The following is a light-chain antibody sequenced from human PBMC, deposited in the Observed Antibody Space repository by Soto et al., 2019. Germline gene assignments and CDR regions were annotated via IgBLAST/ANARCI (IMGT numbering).Light chain of an antibody. V-gene: IGLV1-44*01. CDR2: SNN. J-gene: IGLJ2*01. CDR3: STWDDSLNAI. CDR1: SSNIGINT. Sequence: QSVLTQPPSASGTPGQTVTISCSGGSSNIGINTVNWYQHFPGTAPKLVIYSNNQRPSGVPDRFSGSKSGTSASLAISGLQSEDEADYYCSTWDDSLNAIFGGGTQLTVL.